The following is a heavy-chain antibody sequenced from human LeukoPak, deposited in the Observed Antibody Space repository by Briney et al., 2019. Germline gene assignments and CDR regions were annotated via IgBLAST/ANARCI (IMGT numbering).Heavy chain of an antibody. CDR3: TSLDYGDYVGYVDV. CDR1: GFTFSGSA. J-gene: IGHJ6*03. V-gene: IGHV3-73*01. Sequence: GGSLRLSCAASGFTFSGSAMHWVRQPSGKGLEWVGRIRSKAKSYATAYAPSVIGSFPISRDDSKNSAYLQMNSLKTEDTAVYYCTSLDYGDYVGYVDVWGKGTTVTVSS. CDR2: IRSKAKSYAT. D-gene: IGHD4-17*01.